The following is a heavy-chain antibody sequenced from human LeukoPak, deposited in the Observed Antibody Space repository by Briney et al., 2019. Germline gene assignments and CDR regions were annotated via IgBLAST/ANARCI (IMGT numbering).Heavy chain of an antibody. Sequence: ASVKVSCKASGGTFISYAISWVRQAPGQGLEWMGGIIPIFGTANYAQKFQGRVTITADESTSTAYMELSSLRSEDTAVYYCARGPASGYYYPPFDYWGQGTLVTVSS. CDR3: ARGPASGYYYPPFDY. V-gene: IGHV1-69*13. CDR2: IIPIFGTA. CDR1: GGTFISYA. D-gene: IGHD3-22*01. J-gene: IGHJ4*02.